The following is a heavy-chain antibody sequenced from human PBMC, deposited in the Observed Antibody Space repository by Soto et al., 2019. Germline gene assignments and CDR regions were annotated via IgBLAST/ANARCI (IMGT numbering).Heavy chain of an antibody. CDR1: GGSFSGYY. V-gene: IGHV4-34*01. CDR3: ARGPLRIAVAGTLGFHY. D-gene: IGHD6-19*01. CDR2: INHSGST. Sequence: QVQLQQWGAGLLKPSETLSLTCAVYGGSFSGYYWSWIRQPPGKGLEWIGEINHSGSTNYNPSLKSRVTISVDTSKNQFSLKLSSVTAADTAVYYCARGPLRIAVAGTLGFHYWGQGTLVTVSS. J-gene: IGHJ4*02.